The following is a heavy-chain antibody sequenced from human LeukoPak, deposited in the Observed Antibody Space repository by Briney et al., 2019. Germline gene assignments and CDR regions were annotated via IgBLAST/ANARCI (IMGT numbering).Heavy chain of an antibody. CDR3: VRNSPDGWD. CDR2: IKQDGSEK. D-gene: IGHD1-26*01. V-gene: IGHV3-7*03. J-gene: IGHJ4*02. CDR1: GFTFSSYW. Sequence: GGSLRLSCAASGFTFSSYWMSWVRQAPGMGLEWVANIKQDGSEKNYVDSAKGRFTISRDNAKNLLYLQMSSLRAEDTAVYYCVRNSPDGWDWGQGTLVTVSS.